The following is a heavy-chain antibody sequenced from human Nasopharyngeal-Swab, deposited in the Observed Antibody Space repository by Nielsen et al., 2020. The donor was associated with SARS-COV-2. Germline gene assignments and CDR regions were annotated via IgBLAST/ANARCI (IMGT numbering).Heavy chain of an antibody. D-gene: IGHD3-3*01. J-gene: IGHJ4*02. Sequence: QTRSLTGAISGDSVSSHSAGWNWIRQSPSRGLEWLGGTLYRSKWYNDYAESVKSRIAVNPDTSKNQFSLQLNSVTPEDTAVYYCARGRDFSFDSWGQGTLVTASS. CDR1: GDSVSSHSAG. CDR3: ARGRDFSFDS. CDR2: TLYRSKWYN. V-gene: IGHV6-1*01.